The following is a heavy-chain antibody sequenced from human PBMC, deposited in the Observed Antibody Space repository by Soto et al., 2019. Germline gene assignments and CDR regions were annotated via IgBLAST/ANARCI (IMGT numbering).Heavy chain of an antibody. CDR2: INPDGTLK. V-gene: IGHV3-7*03. CDR1: GFTFSNYS. Sequence: EVQLVESGGGLVQPGGSLRLSCAASGFTFSNYSMSWVRQAPGKGLEWVASINPDGTLKNYVDSVKGRFTISRDNAKNSFSLPMISLRAEHPAIYSCARWQSSGRYLDIWAQGTLLSASS. CDR3: ARWQSSGRYLDI. J-gene: IGHJ4*02. D-gene: IGHD6-19*01.